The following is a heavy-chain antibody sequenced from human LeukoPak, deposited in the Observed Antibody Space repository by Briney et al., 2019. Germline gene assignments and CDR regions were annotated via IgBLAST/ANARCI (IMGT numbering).Heavy chain of an antibody. Sequence: GASAKVSCKVSGYTPTELSMHWVRQAPGKGLEWMGGFDPEDGETIYAQKFQGRVTMTEDTSTDTAYMELSSLRSEDTAVYYCARGSVEGEYYYYMDVWGKGTTVTISS. D-gene: IGHD1-26*01. CDR3: ARGSVEGEYYYYMDV. CDR2: FDPEDGET. J-gene: IGHJ6*03. V-gene: IGHV1-24*01. CDR1: GYTPTELS.